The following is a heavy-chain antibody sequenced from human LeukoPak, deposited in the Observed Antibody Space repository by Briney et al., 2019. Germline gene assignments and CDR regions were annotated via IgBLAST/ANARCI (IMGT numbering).Heavy chain of an antibody. V-gene: IGHV1-2*02. Sequence: ASVKVSCKASGGTFSSYAISWVRQAPGQGLEWMGWINPNSGGTNYAQKFQGRVTMTRDTSISTAYMELSRLRSDDTAVYYCARDRRMIAAAGIEDYWGQGTLVTVSS. CDR3: ARDRRMIAAAGIEDY. J-gene: IGHJ4*02. CDR2: INPNSGGT. D-gene: IGHD6-13*01. CDR1: GGTFSSYA.